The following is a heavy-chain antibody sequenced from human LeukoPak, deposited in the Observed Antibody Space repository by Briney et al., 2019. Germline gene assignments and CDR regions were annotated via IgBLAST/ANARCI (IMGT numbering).Heavy chain of an antibody. CDR3: AVEMAIVVDHRTHAFDI. CDR1: GGTFSSYA. J-gene: IGHJ3*02. D-gene: IGHD3-22*01. V-gene: IGHV1-69*10. CDR2: IIPIFGIA. Sequence: SVKVSCKASGGTFSSYAISWVRQAPGQGLEWMGGIIPIFGIANYAQKFQGRVTITADKSTSTAYMELSSLRSEDTAVYYCAVEMAIVVDHRTHAFDIWGQGTMVTVSS.